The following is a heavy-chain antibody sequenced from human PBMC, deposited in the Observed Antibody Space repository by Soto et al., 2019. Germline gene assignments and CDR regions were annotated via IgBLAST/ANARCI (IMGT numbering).Heavy chain of an antibody. Sequence: PRGSLRLSCAASGFTFSNTWMSWGRQAPGKGLEWLSHISPKSTYRNYADSVKGRFTISRDNTKSSLFLQMNSLGVEDTAVYYCARGGGGGLFEHWGQGVLVTVSS. CDR1: GFTFSNTW. CDR3: ARGGGGGLFEH. J-gene: IGHJ4*02. D-gene: IGHD2-21*01. V-gene: IGHV3-11*06. CDR2: ISPKSTYR.